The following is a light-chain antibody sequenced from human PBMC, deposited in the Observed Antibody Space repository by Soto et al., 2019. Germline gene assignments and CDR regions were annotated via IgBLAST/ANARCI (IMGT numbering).Light chain of an antibody. V-gene: IGKV3D-7*01. CDR3: LQDYNLPIT. CDR1: QSISSSY. J-gene: IGKJ5*01. Sequence: EFGLTQSPATLSLSTGEGATLSCRASQSISSSYFSWYQQKPGQAPRLLIYGASTRATGIPARFSGSGRGSGTDFTLTISSLQPEDFAVYYCLQDYNLPITFGQGTRLEI. CDR2: GAS.